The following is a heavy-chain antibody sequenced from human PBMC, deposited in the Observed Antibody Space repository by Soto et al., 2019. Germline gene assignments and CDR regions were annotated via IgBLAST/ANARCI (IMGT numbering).Heavy chain of an antibody. CDR2: INHSGST. CDR1: GGSFSGYC. D-gene: IGHD2-15*01. V-gene: IGHV4-34*01. Sequence: SETLSLTCAVYGGSFSGYCWSWIREPPGKGLEWIGEINHSGSTNYNPSLKSRVTISVDTSKNQFSLKLSSVTAADTAVYYCARATVVAATIYYYYGMDVWGQGTTVT. J-gene: IGHJ6*02. CDR3: ARATVVAATIYYYYGMDV.